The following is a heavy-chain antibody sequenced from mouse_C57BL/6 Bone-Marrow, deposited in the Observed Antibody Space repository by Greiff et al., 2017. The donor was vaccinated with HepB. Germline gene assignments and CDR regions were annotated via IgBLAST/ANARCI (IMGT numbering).Heavy chain of an antibody. CDR2: IDPEDGDT. D-gene: IGHD1-1*01. V-gene: IGHV14-1*01. Sequence: EVKLMESGAELVRPGASVKLSCTASGFNIKDYYMHWVKQRPEQGLEWIGRIDPEDGDTEYAPKFQGKATMTADTSSNTAYLQLSSLTSEDTAVYYCTTIYYGSSYGYFDVWGTGTTVTVSS. J-gene: IGHJ1*03. CDR1: GFNIKDYY. CDR3: TTIYYGSSYGYFDV.